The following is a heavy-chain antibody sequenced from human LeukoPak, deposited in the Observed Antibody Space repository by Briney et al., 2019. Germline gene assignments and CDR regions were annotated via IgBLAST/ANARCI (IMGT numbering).Heavy chain of an antibody. D-gene: IGHD6-13*01. CDR1: GFTFSSYA. J-gene: IGHJ4*02. V-gene: IGHV3-23*01. Sequence: GGSLRLSCAASGFTFSSYAMSWVRQAPGKGLEWVSAISGSGGSTYYADSVKGRFTISRDNSKNALYLQMNSLRAEDTAVYYCAKGGSSWTTDLYYFDYWGQGPWSPSPQ. CDR3: AKGGSSWTTDLYYFDY. CDR2: ISGSGGST.